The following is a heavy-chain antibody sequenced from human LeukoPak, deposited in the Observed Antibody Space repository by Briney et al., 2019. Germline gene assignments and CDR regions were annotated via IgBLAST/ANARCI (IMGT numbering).Heavy chain of an antibody. D-gene: IGHD4-17*01. J-gene: IGHJ1*01. CDR3: ARSYGDYFEYFQH. Sequence: GRSLRLSCAASGFTFSSYAMHWVRQAPGKGLEWVAVISYDGSNKYYADSVKGRFTISRDNSKNTLYLQMNSLRAEDRAVYYCARSYGDYFEYFQHWGQGTLVTVSS. V-gene: IGHV3-30*04. CDR1: GFTFSSYA. CDR2: ISYDGSNK.